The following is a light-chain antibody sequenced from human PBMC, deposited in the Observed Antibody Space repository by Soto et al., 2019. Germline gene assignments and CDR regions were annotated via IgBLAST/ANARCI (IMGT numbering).Light chain of an antibody. CDR1: QSVSNNY. CDR2: GAS. J-gene: IGKJ1*01. V-gene: IGKV3-20*01. Sequence: EIVSTQSPGTLSLSPGERATLSCRASQSVSNNYLAWYQQKPGQAPRLLIYGASSRATGIPDRFSGSGSGAEFTLTISSLQPDDFATYYCQQYNSYSWTFGQGTKVDNK. CDR3: QQYNSYSWT.